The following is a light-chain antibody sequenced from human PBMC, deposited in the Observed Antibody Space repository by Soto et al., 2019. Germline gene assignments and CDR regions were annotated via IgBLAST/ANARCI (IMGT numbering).Light chain of an antibody. CDR2: NNN. CDR1: SSNIGSTT. J-gene: IGLJ1*01. Sequence: QPALTQPPSASGTPGQRVTISCSGSSSNIGSTTVNWYQQLPGTAPKLLISNNNRRPSGVPDRFSGSKSGTSASLAISGLQSEDEADYYCAAWDDSLNGYVFGLGPKVTVL. CDR3: AAWDDSLNGYV. V-gene: IGLV1-44*01.